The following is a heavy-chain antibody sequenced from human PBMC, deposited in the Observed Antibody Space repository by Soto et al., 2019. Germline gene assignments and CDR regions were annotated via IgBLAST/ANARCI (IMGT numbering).Heavy chain of an antibody. V-gene: IGHV1-8*01. CDR3: ASGAYNWNDYAY. J-gene: IGHJ4*02. D-gene: IGHD1-20*01. CDR2: MSPKRGNT. Sequence: PSVKVSCKASGYTFTNHEITWVRQAVGQGLEWVGWMSPKRGNTAYAQKFQGRLAMTRNTSISTAYLELGSLTSEDAGVYYCASGAYNWNDYAYWGQGTLVTVSS. CDR1: GYTFTNHE.